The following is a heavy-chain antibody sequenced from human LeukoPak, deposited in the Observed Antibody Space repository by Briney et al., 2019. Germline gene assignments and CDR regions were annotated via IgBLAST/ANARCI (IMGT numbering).Heavy chain of an antibody. CDR2: IYNSGST. CDR1: GGSIGSGF. CDR3: ARTPRRGGFDL. J-gene: IGHJ4*02. D-gene: IGHD4-23*01. Sequence: TETLSLTCSVSGGSIGSGFWSWLRQSPGKGLEWIGYIYNSGSTKYNPSLQSRVTISLDTFKNTFSLRLKSVIAADTAVDYCARTPRRGGFDLWGQGTLVTVSS. V-gene: IGHV4-59*01.